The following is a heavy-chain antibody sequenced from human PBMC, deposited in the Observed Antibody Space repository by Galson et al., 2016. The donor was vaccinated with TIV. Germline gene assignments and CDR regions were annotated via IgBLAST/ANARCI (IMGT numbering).Heavy chain of an antibody. V-gene: IGHV4-38-2*01. CDR1: GSSISSGFW. Sequence: SETLSLTCVVSGSSISSGFWWSWIRQPPGRRLEWIGNVYITGSTNYNPSLKSRVTISVDTSTNQFSLTLNSVTAADTAVYYCARHGVGYNSGPRGYYYYFYMDVWGKGTTVAVSS. CDR3: ARHGVGYNSGPRGYYYYFYMDV. J-gene: IGHJ6*03. D-gene: IGHD1-20*01. CDR2: VYITGST.